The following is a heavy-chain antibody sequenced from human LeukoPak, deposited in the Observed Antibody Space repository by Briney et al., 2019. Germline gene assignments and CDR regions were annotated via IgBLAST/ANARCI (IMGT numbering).Heavy chain of an antibody. D-gene: IGHD3-3*01. V-gene: IGHV1-2*02. CDR3: ARDRSVGFWSGYHDY. CDR1: GYAFTGYY. CDR2: INPNSGGT. Sequence: ASVKVSCKASGYAFTGYYMHWVRQAPGQGLEWMGWINPNSGGTNYAQKFQGRVTMTRDTSISTAYMELSRLRSDDTAVYYCARDRSVGFWSGYHDYWGQGTLVTVSS. J-gene: IGHJ4*02.